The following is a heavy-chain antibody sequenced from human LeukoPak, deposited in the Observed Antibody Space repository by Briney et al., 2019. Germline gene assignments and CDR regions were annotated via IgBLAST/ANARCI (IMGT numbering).Heavy chain of an antibody. CDR1: GFTFSSYA. CDR3: AKAYYYDSGGYVAFDI. CDR2: ISGSGGYT. J-gene: IGHJ3*02. D-gene: IGHD3-22*01. V-gene: IGHV3-23*01. Sequence: GGSLRLSCAASGFTFSSYAMSWVRQAPGKGLGWVSAISGSGGYTYYADSVKGRFTISRDNSKSTLYLQMNSLRAEDTAAYYCAKAYYYDSGGYVAFDIWGQGTMVTVSS.